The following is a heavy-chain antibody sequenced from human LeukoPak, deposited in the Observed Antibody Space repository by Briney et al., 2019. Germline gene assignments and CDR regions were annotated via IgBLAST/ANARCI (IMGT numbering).Heavy chain of an antibody. Sequence: SETLSLTCAVYGGSFSGYYWSWIRQPPGKGLEWIGEINHSGSTNYNPSLKSRVTMSVDTSKKQFSLKLSSVTAADTAVYYCARNLLPAAKGAFDIWGQGTLVTVSS. V-gene: IGHV4-34*01. D-gene: IGHD2-2*01. CDR1: GGSFSGYY. J-gene: IGHJ3*02. CDR2: INHSGST. CDR3: ARNLLPAAKGAFDI.